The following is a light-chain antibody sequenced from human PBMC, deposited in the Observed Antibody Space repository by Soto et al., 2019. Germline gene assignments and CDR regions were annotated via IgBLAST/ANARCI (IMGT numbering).Light chain of an antibody. Sequence: DIQMTQSPSTLSASVGDRVTITCRASQSISTWLAWYQQKPGKAPNLLIYKASSLESGVPSRFSGSGSGTDFTLTINSLQPDDFATYYCQHYNSFSAFGQGTKVEIK. V-gene: IGKV1-5*03. J-gene: IGKJ1*01. CDR2: KAS. CDR3: QHYNSFSA. CDR1: QSISTW.